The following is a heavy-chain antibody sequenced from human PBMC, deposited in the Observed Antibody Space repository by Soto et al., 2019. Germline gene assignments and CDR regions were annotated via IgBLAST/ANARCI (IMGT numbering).Heavy chain of an antibody. CDR3: ARWGRYDSSGYYSDY. CDR2: ISAYNGNT. J-gene: IGHJ4*02. D-gene: IGHD3-22*01. Sequence: ASVKVSCKASGYTFTSYGISWVRQAPGQGLEWMGWISAYNGNTNYAQKLQGRVTMTTDTSTSTAYMELRSLRSDDTAVYYCARWGRYDSSGYYSDYWGQGTLVPVSS. CDR1: GYTFTSYG. V-gene: IGHV1-18*01.